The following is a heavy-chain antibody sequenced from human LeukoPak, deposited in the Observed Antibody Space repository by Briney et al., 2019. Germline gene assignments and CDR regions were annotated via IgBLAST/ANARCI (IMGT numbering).Heavy chain of an antibody. V-gene: IGHV5-51*01. CDR2: IYPGDSDT. Sequence: GESLKISCKGSGYSFTNYWIGWVRQMPGKGLEWMGIIYPGDSDTRYSPSLQGQVTISADKSISTAYLQWSSLKASDTAIYFCARRTSANWFDPWGQGTLATVSS. CDR1: GYSFTNYW. J-gene: IGHJ5*02. D-gene: IGHD1-7*01. CDR3: ARRTSANWFDP.